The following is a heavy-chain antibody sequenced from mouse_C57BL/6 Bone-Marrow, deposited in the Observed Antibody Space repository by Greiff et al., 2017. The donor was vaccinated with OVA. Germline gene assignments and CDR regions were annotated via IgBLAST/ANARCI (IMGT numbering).Heavy chain of an antibody. CDR3: ARPSIYYDYDWAMDY. D-gene: IGHD2-4*01. CDR1: GYTFTSYW. V-gene: IGHV1-55*01. J-gene: IGHJ4*01. Sequence: QVQLQQPGAELVKPGASVKMSCKASGYTFTSYWITWVKQRPGQGLEWIGDIYPGSGSTNYNEKFKSKATLTVDTSSSTAYMQPSSLPSEDSAVYYCARPSIYYDYDWAMDYWGQGTSVTVSS. CDR2: IYPGSGST.